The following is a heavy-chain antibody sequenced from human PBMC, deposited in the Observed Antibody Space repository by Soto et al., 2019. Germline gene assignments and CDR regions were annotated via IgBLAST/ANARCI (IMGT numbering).Heavy chain of an antibody. D-gene: IGHD2-2*01. J-gene: IGHJ3*02. CDR1: GGTFSSYA. CDR2: IIPIFGTA. V-gene: IGHV1-69*13. CDR3: ARDRGIVLVPAAMLGDAFAI. Sequence: ASVKVSCKASGGTFSSYAISWVRQAPGQGLEWMGGIIPIFGTANYAQKFQGRVTITADESTSTAYMELSSLRSEDTAVYYCARDRGIVLVPAAMLGDAFAIWGQGTMVTVSS.